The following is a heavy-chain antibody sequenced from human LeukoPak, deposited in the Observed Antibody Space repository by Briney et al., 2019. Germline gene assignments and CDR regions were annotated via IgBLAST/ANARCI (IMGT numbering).Heavy chain of an antibody. CDR3: ARATNLGSGALWYFDY. Sequence: SETLSLTCTVSGGSISSGGYYWSWIRQHPGKGLEWIGYIYYSGSTYYNPSLKSRVTISVDTSKNQFSLKLSSVTAADTAVYYCARATNLGSGALWYFDYWGQGTLVTVSS. V-gene: IGHV4-31*03. CDR2: IYYSGST. CDR1: GGSISSGGYY. D-gene: IGHD3-10*01. J-gene: IGHJ4*02.